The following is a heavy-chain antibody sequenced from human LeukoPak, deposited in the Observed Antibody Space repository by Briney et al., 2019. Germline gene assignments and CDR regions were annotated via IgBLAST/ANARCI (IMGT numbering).Heavy chain of an antibody. CDR3: ARDGDKRLPLD. D-gene: IGHD5-12*01. CDR1: GFTFSSYA. V-gene: IGHV3-21*01. CDR2: IGSSSSYI. J-gene: IGHJ2*01. Sequence: GGSLRLSCAASGFTFSSYAMSWVRQAPGKGLEWVSSIGSSSSYIYYADSVKGRFTISRDNAKNSLYLQMNSLRAEDTAVYYCARDGDKRLPLDWGRGTLVTVSS.